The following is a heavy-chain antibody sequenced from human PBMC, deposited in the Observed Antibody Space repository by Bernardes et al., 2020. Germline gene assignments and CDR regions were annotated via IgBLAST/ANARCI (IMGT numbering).Heavy chain of an antibody. J-gene: IGHJ6*03. CDR2: ISSSSSYI. CDR1: GFTFSSYS. V-gene: IGHV3-21*01. CDR3: EIEPETTNYDILTGYYNFYYYYYMDV. Sequence: GGSLRLSCAASGFTFSSYSMNWVRQAPGKGLEWVSSISSSSSYIYYADSVKGRFTISRDNAKNSLYLQMNSLRAEDTAVYYCEIEPETTNYDILTGYYNFYYYYYMDVWGKGTTVTVSS. D-gene: IGHD3-9*01.